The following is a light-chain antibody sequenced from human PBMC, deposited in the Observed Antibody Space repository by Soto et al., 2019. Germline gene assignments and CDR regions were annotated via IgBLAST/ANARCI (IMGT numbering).Light chain of an antibody. CDR2: DAS. CDR3: QQFSSYPLT. Sequence: EFVLTQSPGTLSLSPGERATLSCRSSQTVRNNYLAWYQQKPGQAPRLLIYDASSRATGIPDRFSGGGSGTDFTLTISRLEHEDFAVYYCQQFSSYPLTFGGGTKVDI. V-gene: IGKV3-20*01. J-gene: IGKJ4*01. CDR1: QTVRNNY.